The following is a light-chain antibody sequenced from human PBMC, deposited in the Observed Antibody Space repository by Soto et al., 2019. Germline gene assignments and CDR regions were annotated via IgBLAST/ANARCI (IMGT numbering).Light chain of an antibody. Sequence: EIVLTQSPGTLSLSPGERATLSCRASQSVNSKYLAWYQQKPGQAPRLLIYGASSRAISIPDRFSGSGSGTAFTLTISRLEPEDFAVYYCQQYGTSPRTFGQGTKVEVK. CDR2: GAS. V-gene: IGKV3-20*01. J-gene: IGKJ1*01. CDR1: QSVNSKY. CDR3: QQYGTSPRT.